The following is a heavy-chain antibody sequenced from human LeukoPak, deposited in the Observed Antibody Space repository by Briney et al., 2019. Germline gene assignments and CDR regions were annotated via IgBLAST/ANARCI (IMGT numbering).Heavy chain of an antibody. D-gene: IGHD6-19*01. Sequence: GGSLRLSCAASGFTFSSYSMNWVRQAPGKGLEWVSSISSSSSYIYYEDSVKGRFTISRDNAKNSLYLQMNSLRAEDTAVYYCARDVGGSGSGIWGQGTMVTVSS. CDR2: ISSSSSYI. V-gene: IGHV3-21*01. CDR3: ARDVGGSGSGI. J-gene: IGHJ3*02. CDR1: GFTFSSYS.